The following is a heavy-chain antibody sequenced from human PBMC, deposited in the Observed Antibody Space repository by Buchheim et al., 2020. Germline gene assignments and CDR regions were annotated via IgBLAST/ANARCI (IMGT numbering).Heavy chain of an antibody. CDR2: ISYDGSNK. V-gene: IGHV3-30-3*01. J-gene: IGHJ3*02. CDR1: GFTFSSYA. Sequence: QVQLVESGGGVVQPGRSLRLSCAASGFTFSSYAMHWVRQAPGKGLEWVAVISYDGSNKYYADSVKGRFTISRDNSKNTLYLQMNSLRAEDTAVYYCARATYYYDSSGYDPDAFDIWGQGT. D-gene: IGHD3-22*01. CDR3: ARATYYYDSSGYDPDAFDI.